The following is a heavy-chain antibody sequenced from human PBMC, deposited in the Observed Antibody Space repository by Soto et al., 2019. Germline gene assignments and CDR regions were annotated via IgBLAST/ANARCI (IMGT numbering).Heavy chain of an antibody. CDR3: ARAPGDYGDYFYFDY. J-gene: IGHJ4*02. CDR1: GFTFSSYG. CDR2: IWYDGSNK. Sequence: ESGGGVVQPGRSLRLSCAASGFTFSSYGMHWVRQAPGKGLEWVAVIWYDGSNKYYADSVKGRFTISRDNSKNTLYLQMNSLRAEDTAVYYCARAPGDYGDYFYFDYWGQGTLVTVSS. V-gene: IGHV3-33*01. D-gene: IGHD4-17*01.